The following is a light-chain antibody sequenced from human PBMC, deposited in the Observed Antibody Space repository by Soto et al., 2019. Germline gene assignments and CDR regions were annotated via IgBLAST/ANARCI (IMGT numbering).Light chain of an antibody. V-gene: IGKV1-9*01. CDR1: QDISTY. CDR3: QQLNGYPLS. J-gene: IGKJ4*01. Sequence: DVQLTQSPSFLSASVGDRVSITCRASQDISTYLAWYQQKPGKAPKLLIYAASTLQTGVPSRFSGSGSGTEFTLKISALQLEVFALFFFQQLNGYPLSFGGGTKVEI. CDR2: AAS.